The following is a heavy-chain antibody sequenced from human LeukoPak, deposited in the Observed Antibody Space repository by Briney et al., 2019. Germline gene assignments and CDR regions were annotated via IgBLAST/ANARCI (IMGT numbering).Heavy chain of an antibody. V-gene: IGHV4-38-2*01. J-gene: IGHJ4*02. CDR2: IYHSGST. Sequence: SETLSLTCAVSGYSISSGYYWGWIRQPPGQGLEWIGSIYHSGSTYYNPSLKSRVTISVDTSKNQFSPKLSSVTAADTAVYYCALEGGDFYGSGSPDYWGQGTLVTVSS. CDR1: GYSISSGYY. D-gene: IGHD3-10*01. CDR3: ALEGGDFYGSGSPDY.